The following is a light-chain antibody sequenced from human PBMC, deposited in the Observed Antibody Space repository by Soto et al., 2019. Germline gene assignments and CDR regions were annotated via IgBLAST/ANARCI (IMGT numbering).Light chain of an antibody. V-gene: IGLV2-8*01. CDR1: SSDVGGYNF. CDR2: EVS. CDR3: TSYAGSNVPVV. Sequence: QSALTQPPSASGSPGQSVTISRTGTSSDVGGYNFVSWYQQHPGKAPKLMIYEVSKRPSGVPDRFAGSKSGNTASLTVSGLQADDEADYYCTSYAGSNVPVVFGGGTKVTVL. J-gene: IGLJ2*01.